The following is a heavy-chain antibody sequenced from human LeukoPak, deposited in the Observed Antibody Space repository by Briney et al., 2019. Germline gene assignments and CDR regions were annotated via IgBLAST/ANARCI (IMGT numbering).Heavy chain of an antibody. CDR3: ARASGWSYYYYYYMDV. CDR1: GGSFSGYY. J-gene: IGHJ6*03. D-gene: IGHD6-19*01. Sequence: SETLSLTCAVYGGSFSGYYWSWVRQPPGKGLEWIGEINHSGSTNYNPSLKSRVTISVDTSKNQFSLKLSSVTAADTAVYFCARASGWSYYYYYYMDVXXKGTTVTVSS. CDR2: INHSGST. V-gene: IGHV4-34*01.